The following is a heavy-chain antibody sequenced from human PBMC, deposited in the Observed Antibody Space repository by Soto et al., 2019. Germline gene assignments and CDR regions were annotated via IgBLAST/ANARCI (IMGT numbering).Heavy chain of an antibody. D-gene: IGHD2-2*01. CDR2: IDPSDSYT. Sequence: PGESVKISCKGSGYSFTIYWISWVLQMPGKGLEWMGRIDPSDSYTNYSPSFQGHVTISADKSISTAYLQWSSLKASDTAMYYCARLVVPAATNWFDPWGQGTLVTVSS. V-gene: IGHV5-10-1*01. CDR3: ARLVVPAATNWFDP. CDR1: GYSFTIYW. J-gene: IGHJ5*02.